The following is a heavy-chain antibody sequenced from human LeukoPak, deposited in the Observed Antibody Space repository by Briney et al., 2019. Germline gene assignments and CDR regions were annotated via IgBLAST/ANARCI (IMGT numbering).Heavy chain of an antibody. CDR1: GGSISSYY. V-gene: IGHV4-59*01. Sequence: SETLSLTCTDSGGSISSYYRSWIRQPPGKGLEWIGYIYYSGSINYNPSLKSRVTISVDTSKNQFSLKLSSVTAADTAVYYCARGSLSTVLDYYYYMDVWGKGTTVTVSS. CDR2: IYYSGSI. D-gene: IGHD3-10*01. J-gene: IGHJ6*03. CDR3: ARGSLSTVLDYYYYMDV.